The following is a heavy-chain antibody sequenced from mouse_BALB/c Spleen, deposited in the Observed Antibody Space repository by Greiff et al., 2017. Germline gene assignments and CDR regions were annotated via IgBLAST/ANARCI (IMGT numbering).Heavy chain of an antibody. CDR1: GYSITSDYA. Sequence: VQLKESGPGLVKPSQSLSLTCTVTGYSITSDYAWNWIRQFPGNKLEWMGYISYSGSTSYNPSLKSRISITRDTSKNQFFLQLNSVTTEDTATYYCARDGGNYLYYFDYWGQGTTLTVSS. CDR2: ISYSGST. CDR3: ARDGGNYLYYFDY. D-gene: IGHD2-1*01. J-gene: IGHJ2*01. V-gene: IGHV3-2*02.